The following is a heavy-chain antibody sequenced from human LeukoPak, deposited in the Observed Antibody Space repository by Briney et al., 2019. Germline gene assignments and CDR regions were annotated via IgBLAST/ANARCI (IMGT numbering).Heavy chain of an antibody. CDR1: GGSISTYY. CDR2: IYYSGTP. D-gene: IGHD1-26*01. Sequence: SETLSLTCTVSGGSISTYYWSWIRQPPGKGLEWIGYIYYSGTPNYNPTLKSRVTMSVDTSKNQFSLKLSSVTAADTAVYYCARHGGSYDFDFWGQGTLVTVSS. CDR3: ARHGGSYDFDF. V-gene: IGHV4-59*08. J-gene: IGHJ4*02.